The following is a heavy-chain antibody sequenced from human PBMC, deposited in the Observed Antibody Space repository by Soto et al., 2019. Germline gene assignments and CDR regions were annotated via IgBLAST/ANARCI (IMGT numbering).Heavy chain of an antibody. CDR3: ARHEGDSGYDWGSEYYYYGMDV. CDR2: IYYSGST. J-gene: IGHJ6*02. D-gene: IGHD5-12*01. Sequence: SETLSLTCTVSGGSISSSSYYWGWIRQPPGKGLEWIGSIYYSGSTYYNPSLKSRVTISVDTSKNQFSLKLSSVTAADTAVYYCARHEGDSGYDWGSEYYYYGMDVWGQGTTVTVSS. CDR1: GGSISSSSYY. V-gene: IGHV4-39*01.